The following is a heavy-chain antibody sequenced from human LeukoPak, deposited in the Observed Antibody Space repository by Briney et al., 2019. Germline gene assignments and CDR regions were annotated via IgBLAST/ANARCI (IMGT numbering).Heavy chain of an antibody. V-gene: IGHV3-23*01. J-gene: IGHJ4*02. CDR2: ISGSGGST. CDR3: AKDSDPYYYDSSGYDFDY. D-gene: IGHD3-22*01. Sequence: GGSLRLSCAASGFTLSSHYMSWVRQAPGKGLEWVSAISGSGGSTYYADSVKGRFTISRDNSKNTLYLQMNSLRAEDTAVYYCAKDSDPYYYDSSGYDFDYWGQGTLVTVSS. CDR1: GFTLSSHY.